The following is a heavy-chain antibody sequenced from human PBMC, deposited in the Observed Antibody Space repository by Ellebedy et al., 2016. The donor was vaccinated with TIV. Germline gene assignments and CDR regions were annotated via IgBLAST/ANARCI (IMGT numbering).Heavy chain of an antibody. D-gene: IGHD6-19*01. CDR1: GFTFSNYW. CDR3: ARAAPAVAGKVVDY. Sequence: GESLKISCTASGFTFSNYWMHWVRQAPGKGLVWVSRINSDGSSTSYADSVKGRFTISRDNAKNTLYLQMNRRRAEDTAVYYCARAAPAVAGKVVDYWGQGTLVTVSS. J-gene: IGHJ4*02. CDR2: INSDGSST. V-gene: IGHV3-74*01.